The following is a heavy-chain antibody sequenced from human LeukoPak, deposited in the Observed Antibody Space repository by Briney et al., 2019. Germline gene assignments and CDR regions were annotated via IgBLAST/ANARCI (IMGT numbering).Heavy chain of an antibody. Sequence: SETLSLTCAVYGGSFSGYYWSWIRQPPGKGLEWIGEINHSGSTNYNPSLKSRVTISVDTSKNQFSLKLSSVTAADTAVYYCARASGYLFDYWGQGTLVTVSS. CDR1: GGSFSGYY. J-gene: IGHJ4*02. CDR2: INHSGST. V-gene: IGHV4-34*01. D-gene: IGHD5-18*01. CDR3: ARASGYLFDY.